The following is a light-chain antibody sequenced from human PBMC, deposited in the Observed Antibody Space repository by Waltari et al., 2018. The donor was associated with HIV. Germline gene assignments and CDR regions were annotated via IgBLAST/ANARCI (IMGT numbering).Light chain of an antibody. CDR3: QQSYSTPYT. CDR2: AAS. J-gene: IGKJ2*01. V-gene: IGKV1-39*01. Sequence: IQMTQYPSSLSAPVGDRRTITCRASQSIISYLNRYQQKPGKAPKLLIYAASSLQSGVPSRFSGSGSGTDFTLTISSLQPEDFATYYCQQSYSTPYTFGQGTKLEIK. CDR1: QSIISY.